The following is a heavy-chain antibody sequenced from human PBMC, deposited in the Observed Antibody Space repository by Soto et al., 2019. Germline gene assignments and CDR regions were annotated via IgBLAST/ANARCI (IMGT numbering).Heavy chain of an antibody. D-gene: IGHD5-12*01. CDR1: GGTFSSYT. Sequence: SVKVSCKASGGTFSSYTISWVRQAPGQGLEWLGRIIPILGIANYAQKFQGRVTITADKSTSTAYMELSSLRSEDTAVYYCSKANPSGYDRPTWYYYYMDVWGKGTTVTVSS. CDR2: IIPILGIA. CDR3: SKANPSGYDRPTWYYYYMDV. V-gene: IGHV1-69*02. J-gene: IGHJ6*03.